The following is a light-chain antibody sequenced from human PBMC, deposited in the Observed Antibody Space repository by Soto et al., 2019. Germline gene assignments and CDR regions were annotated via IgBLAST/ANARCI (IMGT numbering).Light chain of an antibody. Sequence: DIQLTQSPSSLSASVGDKVTITCRASQSIRSYLNWVQQKPGKAPKLLIYDASSLQTGVPSRFSGSGSGTHFVLTISNFQPEDSATYFCQQTYTNPQTFGQGTKVDI. CDR2: DAS. CDR3: QQTYTNPQT. V-gene: IGKV1-39*01. J-gene: IGKJ1*01. CDR1: QSIRSY.